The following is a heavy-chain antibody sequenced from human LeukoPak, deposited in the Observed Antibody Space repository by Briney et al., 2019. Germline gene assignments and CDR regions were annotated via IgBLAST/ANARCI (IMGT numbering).Heavy chain of an antibody. D-gene: IGHD6-13*01. CDR1: GGSISSYY. CDR2: IYYSGST. J-gene: IGHJ4*02. V-gene: IGHV4-59*01. Sequence: PSETLSLTCTVSGGSISSYYWSWIRQPPGKGLEWIGYIYYSGSTNYNPSLKSRVTISVDTSKNQFSLKLSSVTAADTAVYYCASSIAAAGTHHYFDYWGQGTLVTVSS. CDR3: ASSIAAAGTHHYFDY.